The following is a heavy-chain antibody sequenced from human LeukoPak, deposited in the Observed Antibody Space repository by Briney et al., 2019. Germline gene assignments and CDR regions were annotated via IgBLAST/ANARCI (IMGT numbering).Heavy chain of an antibody. CDR2: IDPSDSYT. V-gene: IGHV5-10-1*01. Sequence: GEYLKISCKGSGYSITSYWISWVRQMPGKGLEWMGRIDPSDSYTNYNPSFQGHVTISVDKSINTAYLQWSSLKASDTAIYYCARKLSPLDYWGQGTLVTVSS. D-gene: IGHD5-18*01. J-gene: IGHJ4*02. CDR3: ARKLSPLDY. CDR1: GYSITSYW.